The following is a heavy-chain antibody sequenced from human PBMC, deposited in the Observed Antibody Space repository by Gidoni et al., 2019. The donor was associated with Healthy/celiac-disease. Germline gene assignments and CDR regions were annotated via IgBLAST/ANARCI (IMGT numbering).Heavy chain of an antibody. CDR1: GFTFITYA. CDR3: AKVVAGQPLYYFDY. D-gene: IGHD6-13*01. Sequence: EVQLVESGGGLVQPAGSLRLSCAASGFTFITYAMSWVRQAPGKGLEWVSAISGRGGSTYYADSVKGRFTISRDNSKNTLYLQMNSLRAEDTAVYYCAKVVAGQPLYYFDYWGQGTLVTVSS. V-gene: IGHV3-23*04. CDR2: ISGRGGST. J-gene: IGHJ4*02.